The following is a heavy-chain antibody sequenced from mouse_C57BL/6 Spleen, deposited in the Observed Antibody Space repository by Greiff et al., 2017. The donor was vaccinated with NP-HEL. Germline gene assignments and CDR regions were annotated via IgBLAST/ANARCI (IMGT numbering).Heavy chain of an antibody. CDR1: GFTFSSYA. Sequence: EVKVVESGGGLVKPGGSLKLSCAASGFTFSSYAMSWVRQTPEKRLEWVATISDGGSYTYYPDNVKGRFTISRDNAKNNLYLQMSHMKYEDTAMYYCAGDQDYYYGSSLYFDYWGQGTTLTVSS. D-gene: IGHD1-1*01. J-gene: IGHJ2*01. CDR3: AGDQDYYYGSSLYFDY. CDR2: ISDGGSYT. V-gene: IGHV5-4*01.